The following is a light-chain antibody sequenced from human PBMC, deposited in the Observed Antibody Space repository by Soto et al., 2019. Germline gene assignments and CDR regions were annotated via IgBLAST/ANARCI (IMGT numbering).Light chain of an antibody. CDR2: LGS. V-gene: IGKV2-28*01. CDR3: MQALQTPLT. CDR1: QSLLKSGDNY. Sequence: DTVMTQSQLFLPVTPGEPASISCRSSQSLLKSGDNYLDWYLQKPGQSPQLLIYLGSTRASGVPDRFSGSGSATDFTLKISRVEAEDVGVYYCMQALQTPLTFGGGTRVEIK. J-gene: IGKJ4*01.